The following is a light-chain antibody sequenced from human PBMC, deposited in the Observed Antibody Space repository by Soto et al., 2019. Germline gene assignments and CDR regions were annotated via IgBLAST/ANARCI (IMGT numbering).Light chain of an antibody. J-gene: IGKJ2*01. V-gene: IGKV2-28*01. CDR2: LGS. Sequence: VISHCPRSLAVTPGEPASISCRSSQRLLHSNGNTFLDWYLQKPGQSPQLLIYLGSNRASGVPDRVSGSEAGTDFTLKISRVEAEDVGVYYCMQALQTPYTFGQGTKVDIK. CDR3: MQALQTPYT. CDR1: QRLLHSNGNTF.